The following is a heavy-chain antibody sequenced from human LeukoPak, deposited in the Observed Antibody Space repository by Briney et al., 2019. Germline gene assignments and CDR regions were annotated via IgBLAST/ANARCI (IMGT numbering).Heavy chain of an antibody. CDR3: AKDRTSTWSWDY. J-gene: IGHJ4*02. D-gene: IGHD6-13*01. V-gene: IGHV3-30*18. CDR2: ILSDGNDK. Sequence: GGCLRLSRAASGFTFSSYDMHWVRQAPGRGLEWVAIILSDGNDKYYADSVKGRFTISRDNSKDTLDLQMNSLRAEDTAVYYCAKDRTSTWSWDYWGQGTLVIVSS. CDR1: GFTFSSYD.